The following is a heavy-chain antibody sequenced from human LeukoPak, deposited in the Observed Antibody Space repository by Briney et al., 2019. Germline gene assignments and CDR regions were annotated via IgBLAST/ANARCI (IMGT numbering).Heavy chain of an antibody. V-gene: IGHV3-48*02. CDR1: GFTFSSYS. Sequence: PGGSLRHSCAASGFTFSSYSLSWVRQAPGKGLEWVSYISSSSSTIYYADSVRGRFTISRDNAKDSLYLQMNSLRDEDTAVYYCVRESSFDYWGQGTLVTVSS. CDR3: VRESSFDY. J-gene: IGHJ4*02. CDR2: ISSSSSTI.